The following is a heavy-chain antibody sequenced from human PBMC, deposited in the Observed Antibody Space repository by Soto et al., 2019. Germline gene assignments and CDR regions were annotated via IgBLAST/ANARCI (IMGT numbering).Heavy chain of an antibody. D-gene: IGHD5-18*01. V-gene: IGHV3-30*18. CDR3: AKERFGQLWLEDYGMDV. J-gene: IGHJ6*02. Sequence: QVQLVESGGGVVQPGRSLRLSCAASGFTFSNYGMHWVRQAPGKGLERVALISYDGTNKYYADSVKGRFTNSRDNFKNMLYLQMNSLRAEDTAVYYCAKERFGQLWLEDYGMDVWGQGTTVTVSS. CDR2: ISYDGTNK. CDR1: GFTFSNYG.